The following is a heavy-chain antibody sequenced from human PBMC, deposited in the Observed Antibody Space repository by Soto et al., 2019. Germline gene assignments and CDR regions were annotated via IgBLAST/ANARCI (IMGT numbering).Heavy chain of an antibody. V-gene: IGHV3-72*01. Sequence: GSLRLSCAASGFTFSDRYMDWVRQAPGKGLEWVGRTKNKANSYTTEYAASVKGRFTISRDYSRDSVYLQMNSLKTDDTAVYYCTIEGAYPGPDFDYWGQGTLVTVS. J-gene: IGHJ4*02. CDR2: TKNKANSYTT. D-gene: IGHD3-16*01. CDR3: TIEGAYPGPDFDY. CDR1: GFTFSDRY.